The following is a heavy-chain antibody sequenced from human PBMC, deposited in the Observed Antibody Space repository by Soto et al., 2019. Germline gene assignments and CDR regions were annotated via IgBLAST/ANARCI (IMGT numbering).Heavy chain of an antibody. CDR2: ITHNEGT. Sequence: PSETLSLTCAVSGGSISRNNWWSWVRQPPGKGLEWIGEITHNEGTNYNPSLKSRVTISLDKSNNQFSLKLSSVTAADTAVYYCATGEGGDVLRFFDWFFWGRGTLVTVSS. J-gene: IGHJ1*01. CDR3: ATGEGGDVLRFFDWFF. CDR1: GGSISRNNW. V-gene: IGHV4-4*02. D-gene: IGHD3-9*01.